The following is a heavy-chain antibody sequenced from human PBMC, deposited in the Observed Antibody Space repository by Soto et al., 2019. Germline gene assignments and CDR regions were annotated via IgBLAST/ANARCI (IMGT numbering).Heavy chain of an antibody. CDR1: GGTFSSYA. CDR3: ASETPNRIQENDTRGDY. CDR2: IIPIFGTA. V-gene: IGHV1-69*13. Sequence: ASVKVSCKASGGTFSSYAISWVRQASGQGLEWMGGIIPIFGTANYAQKFQGRVTITADESTSTAYMELSSLRSEDTAVYYCASETPNRIQENDTRGDYWGQGTLVTVSS. J-gene: IGHJ4*02. D-gene: IGHD5-18*01.